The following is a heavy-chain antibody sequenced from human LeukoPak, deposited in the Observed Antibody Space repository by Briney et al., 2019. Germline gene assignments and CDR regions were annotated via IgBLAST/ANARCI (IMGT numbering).Heavy chain of an antibody. CDR1: GYTFTSYG. CDR3: AKVWAHDGSGNPYWHFDL. J-gene: IGHJ2*01. CDR2: ISAYNGNT. V-gene: IGHV1-18*01. D-gene: IGHD3-10*01. Sequence: ASVKVSFKASGYTFTSYGISWVRQAPGQGLEWMGWISAYNGNTNYAQKLQGRVTMTTDTSTSTAYMELRSLRSDDTAVYYCAKVWAHDGSGNPYWHFDLWGRGTLVTVSS.